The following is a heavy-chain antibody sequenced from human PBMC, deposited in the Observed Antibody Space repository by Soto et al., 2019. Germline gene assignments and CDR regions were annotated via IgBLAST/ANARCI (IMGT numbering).Heavy chain of an antibody. Sequence: PSEPLSLTCTVSGGSISSYYWSWIRQPPGKGLEWIGYITYSGSTYYNPSLKSRFTISLDASKNQFSLKLSSVTAADTAVYYCARHGGGYSYDYWGQGTLVTVSS. CDR3: ARHGGGYSYDY. D-gene: IGHD5-18*01. CDR1: GGSISSYY. CDR2: ITYSGST. J-gene: IGHJ4*02. V-gene: IGHV4-59*08.